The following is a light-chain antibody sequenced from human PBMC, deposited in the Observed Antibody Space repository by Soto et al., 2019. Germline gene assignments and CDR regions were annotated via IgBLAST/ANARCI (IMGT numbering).Light chain of an antibody. Sequence: EIVLTQSPGTLSLSPGKRATLSCRASQSISSSYLAWYQQRPGQAPRLLIYGASSRATGIPDRFSGSGSGTDFTLTISRLEPEDFAVYYCQQFSSYPLTFGGGTRWIS. CDR2: GAS. V-gene: IGKV3-20*01. CDR3: QQFSSYPLT. CDR1: QSISSSY. J-gene: IGKJ4*01.